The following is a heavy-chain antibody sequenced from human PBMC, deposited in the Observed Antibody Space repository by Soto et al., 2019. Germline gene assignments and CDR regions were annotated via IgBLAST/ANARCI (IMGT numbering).Heavy chain of an antibody. Sequence: EVQLLESGGGLVQPGGSLRLSCAASGFTFSSYAMTWVRQAPGKGLEWVSTITSDGGNTYYVDSVKGRFTISRDNSKNTLDLQMTSLRAEDTAVYYCAKGRGGNNRYSFDYWGQGTLVTVSS. D-gene: IGHD3-10*01. CDR1: GFTFSSYA. V-gene: IGHV3-23*01. CDR3: AKGRGGNNRYSFDY. J-gene: IGHJ4*02. CDR2: ITSDGGNT.